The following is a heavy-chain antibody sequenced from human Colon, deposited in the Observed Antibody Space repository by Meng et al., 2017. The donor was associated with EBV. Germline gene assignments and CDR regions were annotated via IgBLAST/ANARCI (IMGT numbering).Heavy chain of an antibody. CDR2: IYYTGST. Sequence: QVRLHGSGPGLVKPSQTLSLTCTVAGGSINSGDYYWSWIRQPPGKGLEWIGYIYYTGSTYYNPSLKSRVTISMDTSKNQFSLRLSSVTAADTAVYYCARNYYFDYWGQGTLVTVSS. V-gene: IGHV4-30-4*01. CDR1: GGSINSGDYY. J-gene: IGHJ4*02. CDR3: ARNYYFDY.